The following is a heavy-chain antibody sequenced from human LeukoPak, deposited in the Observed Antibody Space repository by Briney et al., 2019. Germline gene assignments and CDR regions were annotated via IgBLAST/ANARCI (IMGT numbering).Heavy chain of an antibody. CDR2: ISGSGGST. CDR3: AKDRYSSGWYPLDY. Sequence: GGSLRLSCAASGFTFSSYAMSWVRQAPGKGLEWASAISGSGGSTYYADSVKGRFAISRDNSKSTLYLQVNSLRAEDTAVYYCAKDRYSSGWYPLDYWGQGTLVTVSS. J-gene: IGHJ4*02. D-gene: IGHD6-19*01. CDR1: GFTFSSYA. V-gene: IGHV3-23*01.